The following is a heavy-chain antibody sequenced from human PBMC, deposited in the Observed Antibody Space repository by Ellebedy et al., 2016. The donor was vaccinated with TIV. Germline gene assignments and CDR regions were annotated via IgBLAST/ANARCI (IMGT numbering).Heavy chain of an antibody. D-gene: IGHD1-1*01. V-gene: IGHV3-23*01. CDR1: GFTFSRYA. Sequence: GESLKISCAASGFTFSRYAMSWVRQAPGKGLEWVSTISGSGEITYYADSVKGRFTISRDNSKNTLYLQMDSLRAEDTALYYCAQSGQLDYWGQGTLVNVSS. CDR3: AQSGQLDY. J-gene: IGHJ4*02. CDR2: ISGSGEIT.